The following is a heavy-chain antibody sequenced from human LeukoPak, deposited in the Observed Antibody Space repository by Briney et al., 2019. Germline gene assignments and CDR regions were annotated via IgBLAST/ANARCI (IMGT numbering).Heavy chain of an antibody. J-gene: IGHJ4*02. Sequence: SETLSLTCTVSGGSISSSSYYWGWIRQPSGKGLEWIGSIYYSGSTYYNPSLKSRVTISVDTSKNQFSLKLSSVTAADTAVYYCARLDYDFWSGYYTGYGDYWGQGTLVTVSS. D-gene: IGHD3-3*01. V-gene: IGHV4-39*01. CDR1: GGSISSSSYY. CDR2: IYYSGST. CDR3: ARLDYDFWSGYYTGYGDY.